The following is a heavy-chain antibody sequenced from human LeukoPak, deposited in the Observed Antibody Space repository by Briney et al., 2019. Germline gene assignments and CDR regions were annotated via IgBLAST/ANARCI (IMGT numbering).Heavy chain of an antibody. V-gene: IGHV3-9*01. CDR1: GFTFDDYA. CDR3: AKDRTPHYYYGMDV. CDR2: ISWKSGSI. J-gene: IGHJ6*02. D-gene: IGHD1-14*01. Sequence: PPGGSLRLSCAASGFTFDDYAMHWVRQAPGKGLEWVSGISWKSGSIGYADSVKGRFTISRDNAKNSLYLQMNSLRAEDTALYYCAKDRTPHYYYGMDVWGQGITVTVSS.